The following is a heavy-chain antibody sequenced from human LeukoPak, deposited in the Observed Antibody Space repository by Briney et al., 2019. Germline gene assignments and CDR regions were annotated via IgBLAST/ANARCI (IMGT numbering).Heavy chain of an antibody. D-gene: IGHD6-19*01. J-gene: IGHJ4*02. CDR1: GGTFSTYA. CDR2: IIPIFGTA. Sequence: SVKVSCKASGGTFSTYAISWVRQAPGQGLEWMGGIIPIFGTANYAQKFQGRVTITADESTSTAYMELSSLRSEDTAVYYCASRADIASGWYKGGDQFDYWGQGTLVTVSS. CDR3: ASRADIASGWYKGGDQFDY. V-gene: IGHV1-69*13.